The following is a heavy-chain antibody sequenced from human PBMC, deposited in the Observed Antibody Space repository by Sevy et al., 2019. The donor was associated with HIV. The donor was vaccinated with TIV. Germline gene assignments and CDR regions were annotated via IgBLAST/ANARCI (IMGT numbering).Heavy chain of an antibody. CDR1: GYTFTAYY. D-gene: IGHD3-22*01. CDR2: INPNSGGT. Sequence: ASVKVSCKASGYTFTAYYVHWVRQAPGQGLEWMGRINPNSGGTNDAQKFQGRVTMTRDTSISTAYMELSGFRYDDTAVYHCARAYYYDSSASYFDHWGQGTLVTVSS. V-gene: IGHV1-2*06. J-gene: IGHJ4*02. CDR3: ARAYYYDSSASYFDH.